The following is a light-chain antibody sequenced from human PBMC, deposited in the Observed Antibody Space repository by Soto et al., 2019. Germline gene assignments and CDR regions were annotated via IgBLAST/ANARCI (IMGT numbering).Light chain of an antibody. Sequence: QLVLTQSPSASASLGASVKLTCTLSSGHSNYAIAWHQQQPEKGPRYLMKLNSDGSHTKGDGIPDRFSGSSSGAERYLTISSLQSEDEADYYCLTWGTGIWVFGGGTQLTVL. J-gene: IGLJ3*02. CDR2: LNSDGSH. CDR3: LTWGTGIWV. CDR1: SGHSNYA. V-gene: IGLV4-69*01.